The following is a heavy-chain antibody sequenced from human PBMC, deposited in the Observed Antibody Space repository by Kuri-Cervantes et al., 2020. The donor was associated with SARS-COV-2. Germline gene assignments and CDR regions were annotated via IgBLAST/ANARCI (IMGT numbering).Heavy chain of an antibody. CDR2: ISGSGVHT. J-gene: IGHJ4*02. Sequence: GESLKISCAASGFTFSNYAMSWVRQAPGRGLEWFSVISGSGVHTYYVDSVKGRFSISRDNAKNSLFLQMNSLRAEDTAIYFCARPSLNTGSYFPDWGQGTLVTVSS. CDR1: GFTFSNYA. CDR3: ARPSLNTGSYFPD. D-gene: IGHD1-26*01. V-gene: IGHV3-23*01.